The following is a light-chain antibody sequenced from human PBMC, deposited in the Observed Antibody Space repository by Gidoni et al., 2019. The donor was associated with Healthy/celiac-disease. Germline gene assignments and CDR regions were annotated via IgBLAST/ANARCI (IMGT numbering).Light chain of an antibody. CDR2: DAS. V-gene: IGKV1-33*01. J-gene: IGKJ2*04. Sequence: DIQMTQSPSSLSVSVGDRVTITCQASQDISNYLNWYQQKPGKAPKLLIYDASNLETGVPSRFSGSGSGTDFTFTISSLQPEDIATYYCQQYDNLPPMCSFGQGTKLEIK. CDR1: QDISNY. CDR3: QQYDNLPPMCS.